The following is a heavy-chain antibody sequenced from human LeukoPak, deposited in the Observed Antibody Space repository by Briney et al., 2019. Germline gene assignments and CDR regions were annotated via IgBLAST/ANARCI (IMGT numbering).Heavy chain of an antibody. CDR2: ISAYNGNT. CDR3: ARDTWVERPHGFVVFDI. Sequence: ASVKVSCKASGYTFTSYGISWVRQAPGQGLEWMGWISAYNGNTNYAQKIQGRVTMTTETSTSTAYMELRSLRFDATAVYYIARDTWVERPHGFVVFDIGAQGTRVTVS. D-gene: IGHD1-1*01. V-gene: IGHV1-18*01. J-gene: IGHJ3*02. CDR1: GYTFTSYG.